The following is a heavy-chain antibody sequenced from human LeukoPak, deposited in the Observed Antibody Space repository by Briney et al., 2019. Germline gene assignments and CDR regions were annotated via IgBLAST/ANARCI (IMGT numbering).Heavy chain of an antibody. J-gene: IGHJ3*02. CDR2: IYHSGST. CDR3: ARSTYYYDTRDASDI. V-gene: IGHV4-30-2*01. Sequence: SETLSLTCAVSGGSISSGGYSWSWIRQPPGKGLEWIGYIYHSGSTYYNPSLKSRVTISVDRSKNQFSPKLSSVTAADTAVYYCARSTYYYDTRDASDIWGQGTMVTVSS. D-gene: IGHD3-22*01. CDR1: GGSISSGGYS.